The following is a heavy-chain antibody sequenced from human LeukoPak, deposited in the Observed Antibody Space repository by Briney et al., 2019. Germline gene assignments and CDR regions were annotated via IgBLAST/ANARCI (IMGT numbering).Heavy chain of an antibody. V-gene: IGHV3-30-3*01. Sequence: PGGSLRLSCAASGFTFSSYAMHWVRQAPGKGLEWVAVISYAGSNKYYADSVKGRFTISRDNSKKTLYLQMNSLRAEDTAVYYCAKDGKLGAPPGPLYYYYGMDVWGQGTTVTVSS. D-gene: IGHD3-16*01. CDR2: ISYAGSNK. J-gene: IGHJ6*02. CDR3: AKDGKLGAPPGPLYYYYGMDV. CDR1: GFTFSSYA.